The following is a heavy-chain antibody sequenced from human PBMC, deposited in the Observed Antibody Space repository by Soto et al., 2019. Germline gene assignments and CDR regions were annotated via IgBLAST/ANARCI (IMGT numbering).Heavy chain of an antibody. D-gene: IGHD1-26*01. V-gene: IGHV4-59*01. CDR2: IYFIGNT. CDR1: GASISSYF. J-gene: IGHJ4*02. Sequence: PSETLSLTCTVSGASISSYFWNWIRQSPGKVLEWFGYIYFIGNTNYIPSLMSRFTISVDTSKNQFSLKLSSVIAADTAVYYCARALGIVRSLDYWGQGTLVTVSS. CDR3: ARALGIVRSLDY.